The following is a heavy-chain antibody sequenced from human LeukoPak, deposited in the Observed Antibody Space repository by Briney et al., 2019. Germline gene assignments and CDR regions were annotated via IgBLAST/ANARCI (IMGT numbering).Heavy chain of an antibody. Sequence: ASVKVSCKASGGTFSSYAISWVRQAPGQGLEWMGGIIPIFGTANYTQKFQGRVTITADESTSTAYMELSSLRSEDTAVYYCARHEQMAEPNFDYWGQGTLVTVSS. J-gene: IGHJ4*02. CDR2: IIPIFGTA. CDR3: ARHEQMAEPNFDY. CDR1: GGTFSSYA. V-gene: IGHV1-69*13. D-gene: IGHD5-24*01.